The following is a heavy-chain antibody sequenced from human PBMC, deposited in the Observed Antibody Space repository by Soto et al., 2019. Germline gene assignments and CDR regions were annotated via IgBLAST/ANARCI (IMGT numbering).Heavy chain of an antibody. CDR3: ARGDSTDCSNGVCSFFYNHDMDV. Sequence: AASVKVSCKASGYSFTDYHIHWVRQAPGQGPEWLGRINPKSGGTSTAQKFQGWVTMTTDTSISTASMELTRLTSDYTAIYYCARGDSTDCSNGVCSFFYNHDMDVWGQGTTVTVSS. J-gene: IGHJ6*02. V-gene: IGHV1-2*04. CDR2: INPKSGGT. D-gene: IGHD2-8*01. CDR1: GYSFTDYH.